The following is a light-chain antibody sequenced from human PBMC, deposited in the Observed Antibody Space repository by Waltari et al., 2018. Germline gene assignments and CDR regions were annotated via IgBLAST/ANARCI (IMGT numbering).Light chain of an antibody. CDR3: QQRSDWLT. J-gene: IGKJ4*01. Sequence: EVVLTQSPAILSLSPGERATLSCRACQSVRTFVAWYQQKPGQAPRLLIYDASNRATGIPARFSGSGSGTDFTLTISSLEPEDFAVYYCQQRSDWLTFGGGTRVEIK. CDR1: QSVRTF. CDR2: DAS. V-gene: IGKV3-11*01.